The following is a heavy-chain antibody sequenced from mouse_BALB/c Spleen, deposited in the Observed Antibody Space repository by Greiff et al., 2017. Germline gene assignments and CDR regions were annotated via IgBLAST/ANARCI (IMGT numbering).Heavy chain of an antibody. CDR1: GFTFSSYT. J-gene: IGHJ4*01. CDR2: ISNGGGST. CDR3: ARRGYAAYYAMDY. D-gene: IGHD2-10*02. V-gene: IGHV5-12-2*01. Sequence: EVQRVESGGGLVQPGGSLKLSCAASGFTFSSYTMSWVRQTPEKRLEWVAYISNGGGSTYYPDTVKGRFTISRDNAKNTLYLQMSSLKSEDTAMYYCARRGYAAYYAMDYWGQGTSVTVSS.